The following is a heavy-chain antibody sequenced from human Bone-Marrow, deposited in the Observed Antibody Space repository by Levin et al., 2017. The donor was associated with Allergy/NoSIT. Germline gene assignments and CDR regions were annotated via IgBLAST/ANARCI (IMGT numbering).Heavy chain of an antibody. CDR1: GGSISSGDYY. V-gene: IGHV4-30-4*01. D-gene: IGHD4-17*01. CDR3: ARDPTPDYGDYVPHFQH. Sequence: PSETLSLTCTVSGGSISSGDYYWSWIRQPPGKGLEWIGYIYYSGSTYYNPSLKSRVTISVDTSKNQFSLKLSSVTAADTAVYYCARDPTPDYGDYVPHFQHWGQGTLVTVSS. J-gene: IGHJ1*01. CDR2: IYYSGST.